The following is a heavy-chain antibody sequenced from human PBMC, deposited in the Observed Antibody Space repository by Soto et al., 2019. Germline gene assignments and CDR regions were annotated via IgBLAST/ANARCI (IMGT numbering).Heavy chain of an antibody. J-gene: IGHJ6*02. V-gene: IGHV5-51*01. Sequence: GESLKISCKGSGYSFTSYWIGWVRPMPGKGLEWMGIIYPGYSDTRYSTSFQGQVTISADKSISTAYLQCSSLKGSDTAMYYCARRGEGSSWGYYYYGMDVWGQGTTVTVSS. CDR3: ARRGEGSSWGYYYYGMDV. CDR1: GYSFTSYW. D-gene: IGHD6-13*01. CDR2: IYPGYSDT.